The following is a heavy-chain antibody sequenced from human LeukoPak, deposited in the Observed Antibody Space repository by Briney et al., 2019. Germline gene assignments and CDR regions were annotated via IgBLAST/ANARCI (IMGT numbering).Heavy chain of an antibody. J-gene: IGHJ4*02. D-gene: IGHD3-22*01. CDR2: IYPSDNT. Sequence: SETLSLTCTVSGGSISSYYWNWIRQPAGKGLEWIGRIYPSDNTNYNPSLMSRVAMSVDTSTNQFSLRLSSVTAADTAVYYCARDTENYYDSSGSFDYWGQGTLVTVSS. CDR1: GGSISSYY. V-gene: IGHV4-4*07. CDR3: ARDTENYYDSSGSFDY.